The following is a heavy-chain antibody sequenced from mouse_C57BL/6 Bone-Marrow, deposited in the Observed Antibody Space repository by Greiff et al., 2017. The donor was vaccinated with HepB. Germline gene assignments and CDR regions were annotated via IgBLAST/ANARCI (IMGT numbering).Heavy chain of an antibody. J-gene: IGHJ2*01. D-gene: IGHD2-1*01. CDR3: AREEASTMDY. Sequence: QVQLKESGPELVKPGASVKISCKASGYSFTSYYIHWVKQRPGQGLEWIGWIYPGSGNTKYNEKFKGKATLTADTSSSTAYMQLSSLTSEDSAVYYCAREEASTMDYWGQGTTLTVSS. CDR2: IYPGSGNT. CDR1: GYSFTSYY. V-gene: IGHV1-66*01.